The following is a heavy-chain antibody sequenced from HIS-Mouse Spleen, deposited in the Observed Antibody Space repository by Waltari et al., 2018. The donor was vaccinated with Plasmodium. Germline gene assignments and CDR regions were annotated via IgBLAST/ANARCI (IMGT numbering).Heavy chain of an antibody. V-gene: IGHV3-21*01. D-gene: IGHD6-6*01. CDR1: GFTFSSYS. Sequence: EVQLVESGGGLVKPGGSLRLSCAASGFTFSSYSMNWVRQAPGKGLEWVSSISVSSSYLDYADSVKGRFTISRDNAKNSLYLQMNSLRAEDTAVYYCARALRHEYSSSSPLDYWGQGTLVTVSS. J-gene: IGHJ4*02. CDR3: ARALRHEYSSSSPLDY. CDR2: ISVSSSYL.